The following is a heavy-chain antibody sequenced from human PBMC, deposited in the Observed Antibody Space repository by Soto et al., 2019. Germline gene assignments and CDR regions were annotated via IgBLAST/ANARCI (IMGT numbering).Heavy chain of an antibody. D-gene: IGHD6-19*01. V-gene: IGHV3-48*01. CDR2: ISSSSSTI. CDR3: ASWGIAVTYDAFDI. CDR1: GFTFSSYS. Sequence: EVQLVESGGGLVQPGGSLRLSCAASGFTFSSYSMNWVRQAPGKGLEWVSYISSSSSTIYYADSVKGRFTISRDNAKNSLYLQMNILRAEDTAVYYCASWGIAVTYDAFDIWGQGTMVTVSS. J-gene: IGHJ3*02.